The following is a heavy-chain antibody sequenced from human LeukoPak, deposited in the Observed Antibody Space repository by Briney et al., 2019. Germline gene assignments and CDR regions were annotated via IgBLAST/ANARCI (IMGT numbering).Heavy chain of an antibody. V-gene: IGHV4-59*01. CDR2: ISHSGST. D-gene: IGHD4-17*01. J-gene: IGHJ6*02. Sequence: KTSETLSLTCSLSGGSISGYYWSWIREPPGKGLEWIGYISHSGSTNYTASLKSRVTMSVDTSKNQFSLKLSSVTAADTAVYYCARAYGNTAYYYYGMDVWGQGTTVTLSS. CDR3: ARAYGNTAYYYYGMDV. CDR1: GGSISGYY.